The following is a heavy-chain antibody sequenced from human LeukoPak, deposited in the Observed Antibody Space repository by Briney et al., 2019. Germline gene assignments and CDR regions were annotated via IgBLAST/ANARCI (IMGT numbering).Heavy chain of an antibody. D-gene: IGHD6-13*01. Sequence: GGSLRLSCASSGFTFSSYAMSWVRQAPGKGLEWVANIKQDGSEKYYVDSVKGRFTISRDNAKNSLYLQMNSLRAEDTAVYYCARSLSGYSSSWYSHDAFDIWGQGTMVSVSS. CDR2: IKQDGSEK. J-gene: IGHJ3*02. V-gene: IGHV3-7*01. CDR1: GFTFSSYA. CDR3: ARSLSGYSSSWYSHDAFDI.